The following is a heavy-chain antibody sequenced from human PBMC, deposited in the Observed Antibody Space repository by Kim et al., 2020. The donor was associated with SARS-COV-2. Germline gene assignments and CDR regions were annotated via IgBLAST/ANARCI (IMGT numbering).Heavy chain of an antibody. J-gene: IGHJ4*02. V-gene: IGHV3-48*02. D-gene: IGHD6-13*01. Sequence: GGSLRLSCAASGFTFSSYIMNWVRPAPVQWLDLVSYILIRLLTLYYADSVKGRFTISRDNAKNSLYLQMNSLRDEDTAVYYCARDHDYSSSLDYWGQGTLVTVAS. CDR2: ILIRLLTL. CDR3: ARDHDYSSSLDY. CDR1: GFTFSSYI.